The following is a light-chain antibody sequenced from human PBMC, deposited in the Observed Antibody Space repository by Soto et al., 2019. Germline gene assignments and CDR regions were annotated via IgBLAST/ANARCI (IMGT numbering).Light chain of an antibody. J-gene: IGKJ5*01. Sequence: DIQMTQSPSTLSASVGDRVTITCRASQSISSWLAWYQQKPGKAPKLLIYDASSLESGVPSRFSGSGSGTEFTLTITSPQPEDFATYYCQQSYGTPITFGQGTRLEIK. CDR3: QQSYGTPIT. V-gene: IGKV1-5*01. CDR2: DAS. CDR1: QSISSW.